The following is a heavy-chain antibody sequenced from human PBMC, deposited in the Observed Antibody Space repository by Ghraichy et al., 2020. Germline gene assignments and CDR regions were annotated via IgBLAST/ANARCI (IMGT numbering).Heavy chain of an antibody. CDR1: GFSFSSYA. D-gene: IGHD1-26*01. V-gene: IGHV3-23*01. Sequence: GGSLRLSCAASGFSFSSYAMNWVRQAPGKGLEWVSAISGSSLSTYYADSVKGRFTISRDNSKNTLYLQMNSLRVEDTAVYYCAKGNSGSYGNWFDPWGQGTLVTVSS. CDR3: AKGNSGSYGNWFDP. J-gene: IGHJ5*01. CDR2: ISGSSLST.